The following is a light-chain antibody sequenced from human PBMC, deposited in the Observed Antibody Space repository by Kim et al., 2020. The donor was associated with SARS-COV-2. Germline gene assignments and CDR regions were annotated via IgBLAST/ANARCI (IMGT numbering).Light chain of an antibody. CDR3: QQFHSFSFT. Sequence: DIQMTQSPSTLSASVGDRVTITCRASQNIITWLAWYQQKPGKAPKLLIYQASNLESGVPSRFSGSGSGTEFTLTISNLQPDDFATYYCQQFHSFSFTFGPGTKVDIK. J-gene: IGKJ3*01. CDR1: QNIITW. V-gene: IGKV1-5*03. CDR2: QAS.